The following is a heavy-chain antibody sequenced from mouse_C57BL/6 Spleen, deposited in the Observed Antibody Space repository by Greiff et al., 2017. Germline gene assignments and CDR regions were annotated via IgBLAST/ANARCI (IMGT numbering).Heavy chain of an antibody. Sequence: VHLVESGAELMKPGASVKLSCKATGYTFTGYWIEWVKQRPGHGLEWIGEILPGSGSTNYNEKFKGKATFTADTSSNTAYMQHSSLTTEDSAIYDCAKMGGYGSSFYFDYWGQGTTRTVSS. D-gene: IGHD1-1*01. CDR2: ILPGSGST. CDR3: AKMGGYGSSFYFDY. CDR1: GYTFTGYW. V-gene: IGHV1-9*01. J-gene: IGHJ2*01.